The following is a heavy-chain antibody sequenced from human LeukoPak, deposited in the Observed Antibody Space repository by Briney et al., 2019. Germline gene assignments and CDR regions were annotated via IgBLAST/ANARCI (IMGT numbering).Heavy chain of an antibody. J-gene: IGHJ4*02. D-gene: IGHD6-19*01. V-gene: IGHV3-48*03. CDR1: GFTFSSYE. CDR3: ARSVAGSFDY. Sequence: PGGSLRLSCAASGFTFSSYEMNWVRQAPGKGLEWVSYINSVNTIHYADSVKGRFTISRDNAKNSVYLQMKSLRAEDTAVYYCARSVAGSFDYWGQGTLVTVSS. CDR2: INSVNTI.